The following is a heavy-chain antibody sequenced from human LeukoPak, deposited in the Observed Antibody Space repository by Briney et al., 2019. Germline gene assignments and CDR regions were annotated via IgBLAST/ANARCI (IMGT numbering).Heavy chain of an antibody. CDR2: INAGNGNT. CDR1: GYTFTSYA. J-gene: IGHJ4*02. CDR3: ARGRGWGILDS. Sequence: GASVKVSCKASGYTFTSYAMHWVRQAPGQRLEWMGWINAGNGNTKYSQKFQGRVTMTTNTSIDTAYMELSSLTFDDTAIYYCARGRGWGILDSWGQGHLVTVSS. D-gene: IGHD6-19*01. V-gene: IGHV1-3*01.